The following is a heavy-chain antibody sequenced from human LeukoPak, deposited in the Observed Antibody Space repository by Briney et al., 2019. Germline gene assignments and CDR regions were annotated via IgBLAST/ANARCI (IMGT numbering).Heavy chain of an antibody. CDR1: GGTFSSYA. Sequence: ASVKVSCKASGGTFSSYAISWVRQAPGQGLEWMGGIIPIFGTANYAQKFQGRVTITADESTSTAYMELSSLRSEDTAVYYCARSGYSSSWFDHWGQGTLVTVSS. CDR2: IIPIFGTA. D-gene: IGHD6-13*01. V-gene: IGHV1-69*13. J-gene: IGHJ5*02. CDR3: ARSGYSSSWFDH.